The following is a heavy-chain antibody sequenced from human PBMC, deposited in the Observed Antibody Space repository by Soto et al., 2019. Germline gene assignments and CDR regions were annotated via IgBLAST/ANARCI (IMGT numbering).Heavy chain of an antibody. J-gene: IGHJ6*03. V-gene: IGHV4-59*08. CDR1: GGSISTYY. CDR3: ARGIYGVGDYYYYMDV. D-gene: IGHD4-17*01. Sequence: SETLSLTCTVSGGSISTYYWSWIRQPPGKGLEWIGYIYYSGSTNYNPSLKSRVTISLDTSKNQFSLKLSSVTAADTAVYNCARGIYGVGDYYYYMDVWGKGTTVTVSS. CDR2: IYYSGST.